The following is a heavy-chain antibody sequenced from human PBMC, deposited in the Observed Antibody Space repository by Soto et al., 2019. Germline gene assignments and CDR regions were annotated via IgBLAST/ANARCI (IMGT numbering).Heavy chain of an antibody. CDR1: GFTFSSYA. J-gene: IGHJ4*02. CDR2: ISGSGGST. CDR3: AKDRARYCSGGSCYTAADFDY. Sequence: EVQLLESGGGLVQPGGSLRLSCAASGFTFSSYAMSWVRQAPGKGLEWVSAISGSGGSTYYADSVKGRFTISRDNSKNTLYLQMNSRRAEDTAVYYCAKDRARYCSGGSCYTAADFDYWGQGTLVTVST. V-gene: IGHV3-23*01. D-gene: IGHD2-15*01.